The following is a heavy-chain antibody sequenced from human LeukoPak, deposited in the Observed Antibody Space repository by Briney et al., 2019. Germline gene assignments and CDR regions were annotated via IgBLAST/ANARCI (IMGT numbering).Heavy chain of an antibody. CDR1: GGSISSYY. Sequence: SETLSLTCTVSGGSISSYYWSWIRQPPGRGLEWIGYIYYSGSTNYNPSLKSRVTISVDTSKNQFSLKLSSVTAADTAVYYCARANWAGTMSDYWGQGTLVTVSS. CDR2: IYYSGST. J-gene: IGHJ4*02. V-gene: IGHV4-59*01. CDR3: ARANWAGTMSDY. D-gene: IGHD1/OR15-1a*01.